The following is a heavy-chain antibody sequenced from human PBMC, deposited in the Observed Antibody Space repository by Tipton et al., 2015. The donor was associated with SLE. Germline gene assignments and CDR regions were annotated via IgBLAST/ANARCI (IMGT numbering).Heavy chain of an antibody. D-gene: IGHD2/OR15-2a*01. V-gene: IGHV3-30*04. CDR3: ARDSGSTAYESFGPDY. Sequence: SLRLSCAVSGFTFNSYAMHWVRQAPGKGLEWVAVISYDGSDLYNADSVRGRFTISRDNSKNTLYLQMNSLRPDDTAVYYCARDSGSTAYESFGPDYWGQGTLVTVSP. CDR2: ISYDGSDL. J-gene: IGHJ4*02. CDR1: GFTFNSYA.